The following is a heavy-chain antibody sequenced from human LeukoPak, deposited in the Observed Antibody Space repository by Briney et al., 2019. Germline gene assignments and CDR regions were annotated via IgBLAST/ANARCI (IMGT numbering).Heavy chain of an antibody. D-gene: IGHD6-13*01. CDR1: GGSFSGYY. Sequence: PSETLSLTCAVYGGSFSGYYWSWIRQPPGKGLEWIWEINHSGSTNYNPSLKSRVTISVDTSKNQFSLKLGSVTAADTAVYYCATYSSSWYFQNYWGQGTLVTVSS. J-gene: IGHJ4*02. CDR3: ATYSSSWYFQNY. V-gene: IGHV4-34*01. CDR2: INHSGST.